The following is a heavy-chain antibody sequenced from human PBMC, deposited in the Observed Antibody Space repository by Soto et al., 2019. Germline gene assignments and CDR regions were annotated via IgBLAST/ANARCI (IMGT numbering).Heavy chain of an antibody. D-gene: IGHD5-12*01. CDR3: ARPRRIQSGYDMGIADY. CDR1: GYSFTIYW. J-gene: IGHJ4*02. CDR2: IYPGDSDT. V-gene: IGHV5-51*01. Sequence: PGESLKISCKGSGYSFTIYWIGWVRQMPGKGLEWMGIIYPGDSDTRYSPSFQGQVTISADKSISTAYLQWSSLKASDTAMYYCARPRRIQSGYDMGIADYWGQGTLVTVSS.